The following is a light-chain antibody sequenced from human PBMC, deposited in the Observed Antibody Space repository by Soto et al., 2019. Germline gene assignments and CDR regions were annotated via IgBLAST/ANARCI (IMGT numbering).Light chain of an antibody. V-gene: IGKV3-15*01. CDR3: QQYNNWPSLT. J-gene: IGKJ4*01. Sequence: EIVMPQSTATLSVSPGEIANLSCRASQSVGSNLAWYQQKPGQAPRLLIYGASTSATAIPARFSGSGSGTEFTLTISSLQSEDFAVYYCQQYNNWPSLTFGGGTKVEIK. CDR2: GAS. CDR1: QSVGSN.